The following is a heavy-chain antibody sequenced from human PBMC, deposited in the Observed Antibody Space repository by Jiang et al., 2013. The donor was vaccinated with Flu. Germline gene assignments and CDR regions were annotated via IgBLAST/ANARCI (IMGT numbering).Heavy chain of an antibody. V-gene: IGHV3-74*01. CDR3: TRGRSGYYFDY. D-gene: IGHD7-27*01. J-gene: IGHJ4*02. Sequence: GLVWVSHINTDGSSTGYADSVKGRFTISRDNAKNTLYLQMNSLRAEDTAVYYCTRGRSGYYFDYWGQGTLVTVSS. CDR2: INTDGSST.